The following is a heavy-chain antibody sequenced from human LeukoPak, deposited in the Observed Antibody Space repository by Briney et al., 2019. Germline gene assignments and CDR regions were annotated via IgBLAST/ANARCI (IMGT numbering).Heavy chain of an antibody. CDR1: GFTFSTYA. J-gene: IGHJ6*02. CDR3: ARANRPYYYYYGMDI. V-gene: IGHV3-30-3*01. CDR2: ISYDGSSK. Sequence: GGSLRLSCAASGFTFSTYAIHWVRQAPGKGLEWLAVISYDGSSKYYADSVRGRFTISRDNFKNTLYLQMNSLRAEDTAVYYCARANRPYYYYYGMDIWGQGTTVTVSS.